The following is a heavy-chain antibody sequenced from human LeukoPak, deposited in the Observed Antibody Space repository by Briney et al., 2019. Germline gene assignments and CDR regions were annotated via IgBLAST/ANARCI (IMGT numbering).Heavy chain of an antibody. CDR3: AKVIRGGYGMDV. V-gene: IGHV3-33*06. D-gene: IGHD3-10*01. CDR1: GFTFSSYG. CDR2: IWYDGSIQ. J-gene: IGHJ6*02. Sequence: GGSLRLSCAASGFTFSSYGMHWVRQAPGKGLEWVAAIWYDGSIQYYADSVKGRFTISRDNAKNSLSLQLNSLRDEDTAVYFCAKVIRGGYGMDVWGQGTTVTVSS.